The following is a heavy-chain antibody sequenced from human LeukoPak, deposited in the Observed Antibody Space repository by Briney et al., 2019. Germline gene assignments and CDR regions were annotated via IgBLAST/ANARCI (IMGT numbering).Heavy chain of an antibody. V-gene: IGHV3-30*18. D-gene: IGHD5-18*01. CDR3: AKEEYSYGSDFDY. CDR2: ISYDGSNK. Sequence: PGGSLRLSCAASGFTFSSYGMHWVRQAPGKGLEWVAVISYDGSNKYYADSVKGRFTISRDNSKNTLYLQMNSLRAEDTAVYYCAKEEYSYGSDFDYWGQGTLVTVSS. CDR1: GFTFSSYG. J-gene: IGHJ4*02.